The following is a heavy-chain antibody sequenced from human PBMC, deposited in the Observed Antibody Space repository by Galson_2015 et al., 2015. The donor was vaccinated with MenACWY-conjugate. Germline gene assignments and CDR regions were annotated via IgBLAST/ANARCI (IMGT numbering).Heavy chain of an antibody. J-gene: IGHJ5*02. CDR1: SGDSAA. CDR3: ARVRGGSHNWVDP. CDR2: TYYRSKWYN. Sequence: SGDSAAWNWIRQSPSRGLEWLGRTYYRSKWYNDYAVSVKSRITINLDTSKNQFSLHLNSVTPEDTAVYYCARVRGGSHNWVDPWGQGTLVTVSS. V-gene: IGHV6-1*01. D-gene: IGHD2-15*01.